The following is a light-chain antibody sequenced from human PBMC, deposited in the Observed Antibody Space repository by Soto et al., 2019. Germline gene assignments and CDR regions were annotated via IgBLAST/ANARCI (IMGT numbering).Light chain of an antibody. CDR3: QQYSSSPLT. V-gene: IGKV3-20*01. J-gene: IGKJ4*01. CDR1: QSVSNNY. CDR2: GAS. Sequence: EIVLTQSPATLSLSPGEIATLSCRASQSVSNNYLAWYQQKPGQAPRLLIYGASNRATGIPDRFSGSGSGTDFTLTISRLEPEDFAVYYCQQYSSSPLTFGGGTKVDIK.